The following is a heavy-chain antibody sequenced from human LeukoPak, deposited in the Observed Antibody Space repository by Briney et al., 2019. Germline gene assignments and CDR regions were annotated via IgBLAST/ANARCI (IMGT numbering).Heavy chain of an antibody. V-gene: IGHV1-24*01. CDR2: FDPEDGET. CDR3: ATLGEQWLVRRLVGYFDL. Sequence: VSVKVSCKVSGYTLTELSMHCVRHAPGKGLEWMGGFDPEDGETIYAQKCQGRVTMTEDTSTHTAYMEQSSLRSEDTAVYYCATLGEQWLVRRLVGYFDLWGRGTLVTVSS. CDR1: GYTLTELS. J-gene: IGHJ2*01. D-gene: IGHD6-19*01.